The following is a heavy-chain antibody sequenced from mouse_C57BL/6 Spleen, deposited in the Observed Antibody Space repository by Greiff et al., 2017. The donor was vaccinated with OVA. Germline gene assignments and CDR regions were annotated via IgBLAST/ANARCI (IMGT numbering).Heavy chain of an antibody. CDR2: IDPSDSYT. CDR1: GYTFTSYW. Sequence: QVQLQQPGAELVKPGASVKLSCKASGYTFTSYWMQWVKQRPGQGLEWIGEIDPSDSYTNYNQKLKGKATLTVDTSSSTAYMQLSSLTAEDSAVYYCARQARDYWGQGTSVTVSS. V-gene: IGHV1-50*01. CDR3: ARQARDY. J-gene: IGHJ4*01.